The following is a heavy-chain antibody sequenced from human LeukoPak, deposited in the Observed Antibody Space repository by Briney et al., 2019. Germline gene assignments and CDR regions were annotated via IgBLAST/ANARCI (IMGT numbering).Heavy chain of an antibody. CDR2: IYYTGST. J-gene: IGHJ4*02. D-gene: IGHD3-22*01. CDR1: GGSINNYY. CDR3: ARFSQYNDSPTHYLDY. V-gene: IGHV4-59*08. Sequence: SETLSLTCTVSGGSINNYYWSWVRQPPGAGLEWLAYIYYTGSTNYNPSLKTRLTISVDTSKNQFSLRLNSVTAADTAVYYCARFSQYNDSPTHYLDYWGQGILVTVSS.